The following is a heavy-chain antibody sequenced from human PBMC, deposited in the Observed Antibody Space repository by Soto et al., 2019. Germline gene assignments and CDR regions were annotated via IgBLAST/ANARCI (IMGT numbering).Heavy chain of an antibody. Sequence: SETQSLTCSVAGGYSSSYDWSWIRQPPGKGLEWIGYIYYSGSTNYNPSLKSRVTISVDTSKNQFSLKLSSVTAADTAVYYCARTRYVDTAMVEGDYFDYWGQGTLVTVSS. D-gene: IGHD5-18*01. J-gene: IGHJ4*02. CDR2: IYYSGST. CDR1: GGYSSSYD. CDR3: ARTRYVDTAMVEGDYFDY. V-gene: IGHV4-59*08.